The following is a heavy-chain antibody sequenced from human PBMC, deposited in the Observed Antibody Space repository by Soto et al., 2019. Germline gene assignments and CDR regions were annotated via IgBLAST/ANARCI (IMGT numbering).Heavy chain of an antibody. Sequence: QVQLVQSGAEVKKPGASVKVSCKASGYTFTSYAMHWVRQAPGQRLEGMGWINAGNGNTKYSQKFQGRVTITRDTSASKAYMELSSLRSEDTAVYYCARGRYCSSTSCYTAYYFDYWGQGTLVTVSS. J-gene: IGHJ4*02. CDR2: INAGNGNT. CDR1: GYTFTSYA. CDR3: ARGRYCSSTSCYTAYYFDY. V-gene: IGHV1-3*01. D-gene: IGHD2-2*02.